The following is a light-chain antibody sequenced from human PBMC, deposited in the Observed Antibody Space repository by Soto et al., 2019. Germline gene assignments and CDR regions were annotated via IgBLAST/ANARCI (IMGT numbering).Light chain of an antibody. Sequence: QSVLTQPPSVSGAPGQRVTISCTGSSSNIGAGYDVHWYQQLPGTAPKLLIYGNSNRPSGVPDRFSGSKSGTSASLAITGLQAEDEPDYYCQSYDGSLRGEVFGTGTKLTVL. J-gene: IGLJ1*01. CDR2: GNS. CDR1: SSNIGAGYD. CDR3: QSYDGSLRGEV. V-gene: IGLV1-40*01.